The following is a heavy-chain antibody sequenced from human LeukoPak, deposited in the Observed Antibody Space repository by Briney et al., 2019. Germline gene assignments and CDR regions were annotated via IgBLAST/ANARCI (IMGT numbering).Heavy chain of an antibody. CDR2: IYSGGST. D-gene: IGHD3-22*01. J-gene: IGHJ4*02. CDR1: GFTVSSNY. CDR3: AKARVVVVITEGIDY. V-gene: IGHV3-53*01. Sequence: GGSLRLSCAASGFTVSSNYMSWVRQAPGKGLEWVSVIYSGGSTYYADSVKGRFTISRQNSKNTLFLQMNSLRAEDTAVYYCAKARVVVVITEGIDYGGQGTLVTVSS.